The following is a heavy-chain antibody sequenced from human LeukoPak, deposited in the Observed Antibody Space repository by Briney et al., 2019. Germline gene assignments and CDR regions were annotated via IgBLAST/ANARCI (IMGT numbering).Heavy chain of an antibody. J-gene: IGHJ3*02. CDR1: GGSISSGSYY. V-gene: IGHV4-61*01. CDR3: ARERPKNAFDI. Sequence: SQTLSLTCTVSGGSISSGSYYWSWIRQPPGKGLEWIGYIYYSGSTNYNPSLKSRVTISVDTSKNQFSLKLSSVTAADTAVYYCARERPKNAFDIWGQGTMVTVSS. CDR2: IYYSGST.